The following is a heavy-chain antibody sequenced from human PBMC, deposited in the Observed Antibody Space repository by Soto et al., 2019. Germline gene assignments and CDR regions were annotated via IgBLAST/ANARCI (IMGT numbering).Heavy chain of an antibody. CDR1: GGTFSDYT. J-gene: IGHJ6*02. Sequence: SVKVSCKASGGTFSDYTINWVRQAPGQRLEWMGGIIPIFDTANYAEKFQGRVTITADESTSTSYMEVSSLRSEDTAVYYCARNGTLTGRGNSYGRDAWGQGSMVTVSS. V-gene: IGHV1-69*13. CDR2: IIPIFDTA. CDR3: ARNGTLTGRGNSYGRDA. D-gene: IGHD1-1*01.